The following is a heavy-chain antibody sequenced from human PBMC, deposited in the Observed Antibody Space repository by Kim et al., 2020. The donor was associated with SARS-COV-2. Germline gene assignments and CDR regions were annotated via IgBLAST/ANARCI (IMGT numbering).Heavy chain of an antibody. CDR1: GFTFSSYA. D-gene: IGHD3-3*01. CDR2: ISYDGSNK. Sequence: GGSLRLSCAASGFTFSSYAMHWVRQAPGKGLEWVAVISYDGSNKYYADSVKGRFTISRDNSKNTLYLQMNSLRAEDTAVYYCARDGYYDFWSGYLNAFD. J-gene: IGHJ3*02. CDR3: ARDGYYDFWSGYLNAFD. V-gene: IGHV3-30*04.